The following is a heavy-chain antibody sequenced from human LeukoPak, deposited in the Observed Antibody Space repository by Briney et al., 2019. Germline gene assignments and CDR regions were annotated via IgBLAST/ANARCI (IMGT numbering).Heavy chain of an antibody. J-gene: IGHJ4*02. CDR1: GFTFSSNW. V-gene: IGHV3-74*01. Sequence: GGSLRLSCAASGFTFSSNWMHWVRQAPGKGLVWVSRINEDGSTTNYADSVKGRSTIFRDNAKNTLYLQMNSLRAEDTVVYYCVRDLGGGSGHWGQGTLVTVSS. CDR2: INEDGSTT. D-gene: IGHD1-26*01. CDR3: VRDLGGGSGH.